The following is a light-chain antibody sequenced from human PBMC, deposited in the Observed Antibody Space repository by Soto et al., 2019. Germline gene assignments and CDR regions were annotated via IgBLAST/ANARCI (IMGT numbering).Light chain of an antibody. J-gene: IGLJ3*02. Sequence: QSVLTQPPSVSGAPGQRVTISCTGSSSNIGAGYDVHWYRQLPGTAPKLLIYGNINRPSGVPDRFSASKSGTSASLAITGLQADDEADYCCQSYDMSLSGVLFGGGTKLTVL. CDR3: QSYDMSLSGVL. V-gene: IGLV1-40*01. CDR1: SSNIGAGYD. CDR2: GNI.